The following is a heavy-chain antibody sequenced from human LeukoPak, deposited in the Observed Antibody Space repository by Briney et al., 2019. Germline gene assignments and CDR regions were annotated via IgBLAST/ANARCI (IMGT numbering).Heavy chain of an antibody. CDR2: ISGGGGGT. CDR3: ARGRGLLWFGESIDY. J-gene: IGHJ4*02. CDR1: GFTFSSYG. Sequence: GGSLRLSCAASGFTFSSYGMTWVRQAPGKGLEWVSAISGGGGGTYYADPVKGRFTISRDNSNNTLYLQMNSLRAEDTAVYYCARGRGLLWFGESIDYWGQGTLVTVSS. V-gene: IGHV3-23*01. D-gene: IGHD3-10*01.